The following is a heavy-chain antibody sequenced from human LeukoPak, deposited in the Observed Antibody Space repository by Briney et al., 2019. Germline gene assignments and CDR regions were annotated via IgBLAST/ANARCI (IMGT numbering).Heavy chain of an antibody. CDR2: FWSDGRSN. V-gene: IGHV3-33*01. CDR1: GFIFRNYA. Sequence: GRSLRLSCAASGFIFRNYALHWVRQAPGKGLEWVAVFWSDGRSNFYAESVKGRFTISRDNSKNTLYLQMNSLRAEDTAVYYCARDGGYSAEFDHWGQETLVTVSS. D-gene: IGHD5-12*01. CDR3: ARDGGYSAEFDH. J-gene: IGHJ4*02.